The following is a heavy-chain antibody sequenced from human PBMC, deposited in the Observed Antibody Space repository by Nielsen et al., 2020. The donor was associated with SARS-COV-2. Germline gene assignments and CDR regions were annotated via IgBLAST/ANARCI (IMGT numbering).Heavy chain of an antibody. CDR3: TRERIQGNWFDP. CDR2: INSDGSST. CDR1: GFTFSSYW. Sequence: GESLKISCAASGFTFSSYWMHWVRQAPGKGLVWVSRINSDGSSTSYADSVKGRFTISRDNAKNTLYLQMNSLRAEDTAVYYCTRERIQGNWFDPWGQGTLVTVSS. D-gene: IGHD5-18*01. V-gene: IGHV3-74*01. J-gene: IGHJ5*02.